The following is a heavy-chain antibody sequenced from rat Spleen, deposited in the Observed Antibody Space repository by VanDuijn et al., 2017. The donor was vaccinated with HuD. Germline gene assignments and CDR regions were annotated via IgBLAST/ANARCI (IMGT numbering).Heavy chain of an antibody. CDR3: VRDRLSLGVMDA. Sequence: QVQLKESGPGLVQPSQTLSLTCTVSGFSLTSNGVSWVRQPPGKGLDWIAAISSGGSTYYNSALKSRLSISRDTSKSQVCLKMNRLATEDTATYYCVRDRLSLGVMDAWGQGASVTVSS. V-gene: IGHV2S12*01. D-gene: IGHD1-12*03. CDR1: GFSLTSNG. CDR2: ISSGGST. J-gene: IGHJ4*01.